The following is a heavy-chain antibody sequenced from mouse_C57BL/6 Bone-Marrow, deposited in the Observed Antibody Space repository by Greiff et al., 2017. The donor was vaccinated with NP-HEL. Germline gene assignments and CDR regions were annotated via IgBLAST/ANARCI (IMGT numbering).Heavy chain of an antibody. Sequence: EVQLVESGGDLVKPGGSLKLSCAASGFTFSSYGMSWVRQTPDKRLEWVATISSGGSYTYYPDSVKGRFTISRDNAKNTLYLQMSSLKSEDTAMYYGARLNYYGSSPYYAMDYWGQGTSVTVSS. CDR1: GFTFSSYG. CDR2: ISSGGSYT. CDR3: ARLNYYGSSPYYAMDY. J-gene: IGHJ4*01. D-gene: IGHD1-1*01. V-gene: IGHV5-6*01.